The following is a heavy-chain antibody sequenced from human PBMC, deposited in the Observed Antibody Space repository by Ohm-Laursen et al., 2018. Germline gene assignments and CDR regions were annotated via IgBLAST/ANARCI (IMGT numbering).Heavy chain of an antibody. V-gene: IGHV3-7*01. J-gene: IGHJ4*02. D-gene: IGHD1/OR15-1a*01. CDR2: IKQDGSEK. CDR1: GFTFSDYW. Sequence: SLRLSCAASGFTFSDYWMSWVRQAPGKGLEWVANIKQDGSEKYFLDSVKGRFTFSRDNAKNSVSLQMNSLRGEDTAVHYCARGSGTPWGLYFDHWGQGALVTVSS. CDR3: ARGSGTPWGLYFDH.